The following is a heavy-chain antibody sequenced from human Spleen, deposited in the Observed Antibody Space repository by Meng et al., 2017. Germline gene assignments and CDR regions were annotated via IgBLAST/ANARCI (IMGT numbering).Heavy chain of an antibody. CDR2: IYYSGST. CDR1: GGPISSYY. Sequence: SETLSLTCTVSGGPISSYYWSWIRQPPGKGLEWIGYIYYSGSTNYNPSLKSRVTISVDTSKNQFSLKLSSVTAADTAVYYLARELVHGSGLRDDYYYYGMDVWGQGTTVTVSS. V-gene: IGHV4-59*01. J-gene: IGHJ6*02. CDR3: ARELVHGSGLRDDYYYYGMDV. D-gene: IGHD2-15*01.